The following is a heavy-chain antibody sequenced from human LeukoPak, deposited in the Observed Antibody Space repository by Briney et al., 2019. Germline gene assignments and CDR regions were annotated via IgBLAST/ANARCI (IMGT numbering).Heavy chain of an antibody. CDR3: ARALPGIAAAGPFDY. Sequence: PSETLSLTCTVSGGSISSGSYYWSWIRQPPGKGLEWIGYIYYSGNTFYNPSLKSRVTISVDTSKNQFSLKLSSVTAADTAVYYCARALPGIAAAGPFDYWGQGTLVTVSS. J-gene: IGHJ4*02. CDR2: IYYSGNT. D-gene: IGHD6-13*01. CDR1: GGSISSGSYY. V-gene: IGHV4-61*01.